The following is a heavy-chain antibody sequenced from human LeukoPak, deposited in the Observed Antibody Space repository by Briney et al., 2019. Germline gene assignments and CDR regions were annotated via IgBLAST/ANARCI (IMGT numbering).Heavy chain of an antibody. CDR1: GYTFTSYD. D-gene: IGHD1-26*01. CDR2: MNPNSGNT. J-gene: IGHJ4*02. V-gene: IGHV1-8*01. CDR3: ASVYSGSYFN. Sequence: ASVKVSCKASGYTFTSYDINWVRQATGQGLEWMGWMNPNSGNTGYAQKFQGRVTMTTDTSTSTAYMELRSLRSDDTAVYYCASVYSGSYFNWGQGTLVTVSS.